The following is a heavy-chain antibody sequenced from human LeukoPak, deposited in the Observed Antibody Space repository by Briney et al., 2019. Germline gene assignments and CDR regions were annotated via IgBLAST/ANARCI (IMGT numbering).Heavy chain of an antibody. CDR2: IKQDGYEK. CDR1: GFTFGSYW. J-gene: IGHJ4*02. V-gene: IGHV3-7*03. D-gene: IGHD2-15*01. CDR3: ARDGYCTGGSCYADY. Sequence: PGGSLRLSCGASGFTFGSYWMSWVRQAPGKGLGWVASIKQDGYEKYYVDSVKGRFIISRDNAKNSLYVRMNSLRAEDTAIYYCARDGYCTGGSCYADYWGPGTLVTVSS.